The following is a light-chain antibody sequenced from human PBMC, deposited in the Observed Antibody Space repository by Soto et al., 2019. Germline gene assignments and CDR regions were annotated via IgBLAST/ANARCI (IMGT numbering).Light chain of an antibody. CDR3: QQRSNWPRT. CDR1: QSVSSY. Sequence: ETVMTQSPATLSVSQRESATLSCRASQSVSSYLAWYQQKPGQAPRLLIYDASNRATGIPARFSGSGSGTDFTLIISSLEPEDFAVYYCQQRSNWPRTFGQGTKVDIK. J-gene: IGKJ2*01. CDR2: DAS. V-gene: IGKV3-11*01.